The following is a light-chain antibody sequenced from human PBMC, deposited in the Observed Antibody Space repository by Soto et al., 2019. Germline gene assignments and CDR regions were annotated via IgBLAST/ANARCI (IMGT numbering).Light chain of an antibody. V-gene: IGKV3-20*01. CDR3: QQCGSSPCT. CDR1: QSVSSYY. Sequence: ELVLTQSPGTLSLSPGEIATLSCRASQSVSSYYLAWYQQKPGQAPRLLIYAASSRATGIPDRFSGGGSGTDFALTISRLEPEDFAVYYCQQCGSSPCTFGQGTKVEIK. J-gene: IGKJ1*01. CDR2: AAS.